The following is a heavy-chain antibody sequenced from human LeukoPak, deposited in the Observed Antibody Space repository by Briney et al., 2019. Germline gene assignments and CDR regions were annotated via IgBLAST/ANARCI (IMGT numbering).Heavy chain of an antibody. J-gene: IGHJ4*02. V-gene: IGHV3-23*01. CDR3: AKFPYGGYEVSPDY. CDR2: ISGSGGST. D-gene: IGHD5-12*01. CDR1: GFSFSSYA. Sequence: GGSLRLSCAASGFSFSSYAMSWVRQAPGKGLEWVSAISGSGGSTYYADSVKGRFTISRDNSKNTLYLQMNSLRAEDTAVYYCAKFPYGGYEVSPDYWGQGTLVTVSS.